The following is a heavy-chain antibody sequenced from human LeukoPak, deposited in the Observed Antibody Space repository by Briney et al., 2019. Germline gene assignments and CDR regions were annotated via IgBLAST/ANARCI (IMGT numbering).Heavy chain of an antibody. CDR2: ISGSGGST. D-gene: IGHD6-13*01. V-gene: IGHV3-23*01. CDR1: GFTFSSYA. CDR3: AKVPAAAGGTYPDY. J-gene: IGHJ4*02. Sequence: PGGSLRLSCAASGFTFSSYAMSWVRQAPGKGLEWVSAISGSGGSTYYADSVKGRFTISRDNSKNTLYLQMNSLRAEDTAVYYCAKVPAAAGGTYPDYWGQGTLVTVSS.